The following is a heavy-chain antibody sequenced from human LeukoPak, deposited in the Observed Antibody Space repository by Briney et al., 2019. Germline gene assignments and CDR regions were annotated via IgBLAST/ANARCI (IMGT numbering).Heavy chain of an antibody. CDR1: VGTFSSYA. CDR2: IIPIFGTA. CDR3: ARAKYYYGSGSYYDELEDY. Sequence: SVKVSCKDSVGTFSSYAISWVRQAPGQGLEWMGRIIPIFGTANYTQKFQGRVTITTDESTSTAYMELSSLRSEDTAVYYCARAKYYYGSGSYYDELEDYWGQGTLVTVSS. D-gene: IGHD3-10*01. V-gene: IGHV1-69*05. J-gene: IGHJ4*02.